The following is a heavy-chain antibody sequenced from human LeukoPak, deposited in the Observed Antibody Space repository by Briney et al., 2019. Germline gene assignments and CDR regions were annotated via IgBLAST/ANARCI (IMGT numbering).Heavy chain of an antibody. CDR1: GYTFTSYY. Sequence: ASVKVSCKASGYTFTSYYMHWVRQPPGQGLEWMGIINPSGGSTSYAQKFQGRVTMTRDMSTSTAYMELNSLRSEDTAVYYCARVRGYGGNSVVYNNWFDPWGQGTLVTVSS. J-gene: IGHJ5*02. CDR3: ARVRGYGGNSVVYNNWFDP. D-gene: IGHD4-23*01. V-gene: IGHV1-46*01. CDR2: INPSGGST.